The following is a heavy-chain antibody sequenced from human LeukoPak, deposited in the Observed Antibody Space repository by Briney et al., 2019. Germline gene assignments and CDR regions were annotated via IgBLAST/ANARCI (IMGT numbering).Heavy chain of an antibody. CDR1: GFTFSSYW. Sequence: GGSLRLSCAASGFTFSSYWMSWVRQAPGKGLEWVANIKQDGSERYYVDSVKGRFTISRDNAKNTLYLQMNSLRAEDTAVYYCARDSKQWLVSFDYWGQGTLVTVSS. V-gene: IGHV3-7*01. D-gene: IGHD6-19*01. CDR3: ARDSKQWLVSFDY. J-gene: IGHJ4*02. CDR2: IKQDGSER.